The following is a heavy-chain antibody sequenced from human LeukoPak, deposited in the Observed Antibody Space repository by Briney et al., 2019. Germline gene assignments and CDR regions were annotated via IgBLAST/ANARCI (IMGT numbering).Heavy chain of an antibody. CDR2: IGPGGDGE. V-gene: IGHV3-7*01. Sequence: PGGSLRLSCTGPGFIFGASWMTWVRQPPGRGLEWVANIGPGGDGEHYVDSVMGRFTISRDSGKNSIYLQMDSLRDEDTAVYYCARDLGYYATDYWGQGTLVTVSS. CDR3: ARDLGYYATDY. CDR1: GFIFGASW. J-gene: IGHJ4*02. D-gene: IGHD2-2*01.